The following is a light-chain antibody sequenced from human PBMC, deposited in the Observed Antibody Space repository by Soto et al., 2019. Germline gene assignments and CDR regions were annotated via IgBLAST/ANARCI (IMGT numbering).Light chain of an antibody. V-gene: IGKV3-15*01. CDR2: GAS. J-gene: IGKJ2*01. CDR1: QSISSN. Sequence: EIVMTQSPATLSVSPGERATLSCRASQSISSNLAWYQQKPGQAPSLLIYGASARATGIPARFSGSGSGTEFTLTINSLQSQEYAVYYCQHYNNWPFTFGQGNKLEIK. CDR3: QHYNNWPFT.